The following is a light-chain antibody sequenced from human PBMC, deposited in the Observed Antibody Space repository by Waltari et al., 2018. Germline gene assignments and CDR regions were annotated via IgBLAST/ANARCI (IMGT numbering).Light chain of an antibody. J-gene: IGKJ3*01. CDR1: QDVSNW. Sequence: DIQLTQSPYYVFASVGDRVTITCRASQDVSNWVAWYQQKPGKAPNLLIYDASTLQSGVPSRFSGSGSGTDFTLTISSLQPEDFATYYCQQPKDFFTFGPGTKVQI. V-gene: IGKV1-12*01. CDR3: QQPKDFFT. CDR2: DAS.